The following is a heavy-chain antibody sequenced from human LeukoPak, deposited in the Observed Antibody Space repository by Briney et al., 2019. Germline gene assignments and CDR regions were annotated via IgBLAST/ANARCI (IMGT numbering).Heavy chain of an antibody. D-gene: IGHD3-3*01. V-gene: IGHV3-7*01. CDR1: GFTFSSYW. CDR2: IKQDGSEK. Sequence: GGSLRLSCAASGFTFSSYWMSWVRQAPGKGLEWVANIKQDGSEKYYVDSVKGRFTISRDNAKNSLYLQMNSLRAEDTAVYYCARDSPYYDFWSGYWNYWGQGTLVTVSS. CDR3: ARDSPYYDFWSGYWNY. J-gene: IGHJ4*02.